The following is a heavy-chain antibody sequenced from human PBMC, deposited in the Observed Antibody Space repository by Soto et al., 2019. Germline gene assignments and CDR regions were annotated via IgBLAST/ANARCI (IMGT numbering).Heavy chain of an antibody. Sequence: SEALSLTCAGDCGSFIGYYCSWIRQPPGKGLEWIGEINHSGSTNYNPSLKSRVTISVDTSKNQFSLKLSSVTAADTAVYYCARKPYYGSGSYRGSNWFDPLGQGTLVTVSS. D-gene: IGHD3-10*01. CDR2: INHSGST. J-gene: IGHJ5*02. V-gene: IGHV4-34*01. CDR1: CGSFIGYY. CDR3: ARKPYYGSGSYRGSNWFDP.